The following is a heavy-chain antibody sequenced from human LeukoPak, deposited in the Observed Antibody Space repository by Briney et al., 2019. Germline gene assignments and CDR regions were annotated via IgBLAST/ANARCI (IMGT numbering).Heavy chain of an antibody. CDR2: ISYDGIYK. Sequence: GRSLRLSCAASGFTFSSYGIHWVRKAPCKGLEWVAYISYDGIYKNYTDSVKGRFTIARDNSKTTLYLQMISLRPEDSAVYFCAKDRSTGWYAGFDFWGQGTLVTVSS. CDR3: AKDRSTGWYAGFDF. J-gene: IGHJ5*01. V-gene: IGHV3-30*18. D-gene: IGHD6-19*01. CDR1: GFTFSSYG.